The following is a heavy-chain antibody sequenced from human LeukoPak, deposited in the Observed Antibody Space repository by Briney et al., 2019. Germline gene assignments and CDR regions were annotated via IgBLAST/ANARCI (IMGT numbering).Heavy chain of an antibody. V-gene: IGHV4-4*02. CDR2: VHKRGRT. Sequence: SETLSLTCALSTVSGSSGNFWSWVRQPPGEGLEWIGEVHKRGRTNYNPSLKTRVTISIDASKNQLSLELTSVTAADTAVYYCARELLGAPTPGAYWGQGTRVTVSS. D-gene: IGHD1-26*01. CDR3: ARELLGAPTPGAY. CDR1: TVSGSSGNF. J-gene: IGHJ4*02.